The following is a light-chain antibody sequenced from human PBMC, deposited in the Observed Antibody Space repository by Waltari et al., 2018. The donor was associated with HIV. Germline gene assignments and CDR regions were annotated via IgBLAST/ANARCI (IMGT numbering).Light chain of an antibody. CDR3: SSYTSSSTPYV. J-gene: IGLJ1*01. CDR1: SSDVGGYNY. CDR2: DVS. Sequence: QSALTQPASVSGSPRQSITISCTGTSSDVGGYNYVPWYQQHPGKAPKLMIYDVSNRPSGLSDRFSGSKSGNTASLTISGLQAEDEADYYCSSYTSSSTPYVFGTGTKVTVL. V-gene: IGLV2-14*03.